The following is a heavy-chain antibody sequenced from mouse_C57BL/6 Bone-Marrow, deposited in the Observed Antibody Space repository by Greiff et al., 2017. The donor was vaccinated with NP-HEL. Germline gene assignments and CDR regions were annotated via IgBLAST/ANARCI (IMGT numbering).Heavy chain of an antibody. D-gene: IGHD1-1*01. V-gene: IGHV1-39*01. J-gene: IGHJ1*03. CDR3: ASRALITTVVATNWYFDV. Sequence: EVQLQQSGPELVKPGASVKISCKASGYSFTDYNMNWVKQSNGKSLEWIGVIYPNYGTTSYNQKFKGKATLTVDQSSSTAYMQLNSLTSEDSAVYYCASRALITTVVATNWYFDVWGTGTTVTVSS. CDR2: IYPNYGTT. CDR1: GYSFTDYN.